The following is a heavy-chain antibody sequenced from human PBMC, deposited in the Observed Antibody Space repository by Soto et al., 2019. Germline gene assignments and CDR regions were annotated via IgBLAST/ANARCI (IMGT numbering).Heavy chain of an antibody. V-gene: IGHV3-23*01. CDR2: VRSSDGST. J-gene: IGHJ3*02. Sequence: EVQLLESGGGLVQPGGSLRLSCVASGFTFYSHAMSWVRQAPGKGLEWVSAVRSSDGSTYYADSVKGRFTISRDNSKNTLYLQMSSLRAEDTAVYYCAKSLYYDSSGYPDGFDIWGQGTMVTVSS. CDR1: GFTFYSHA. CDR3: AKSLYYDSSGYPDGFDI. D-gene: IGHD3-22*01.